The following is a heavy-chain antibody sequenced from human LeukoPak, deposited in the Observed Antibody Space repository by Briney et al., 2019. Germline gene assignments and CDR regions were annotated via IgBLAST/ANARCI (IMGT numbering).Heavy chain of an antibody. J-gene: IGHJ3*02. CDR2: ISYDGSNK. Sequence: GRSLRLSCAASGFTFSSYGMHWVRQAPGKGLEWVAVISYDGSNKFYADSVKGRFNISRDNSKNTLYLQMNSLRAEDTAVYYCAKDLGGYSSGWSDAFDIWGQGTKVTVSS. V-gene: IGHV3-30*18. CDR3: AKDLGGYSSGWSDAFDI. D-gene: IGHD6-19*01. CDR1: GFTFSSYG.